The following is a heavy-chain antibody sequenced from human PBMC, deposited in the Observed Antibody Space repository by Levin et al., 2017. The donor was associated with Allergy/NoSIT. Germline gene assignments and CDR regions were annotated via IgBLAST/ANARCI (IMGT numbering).Heavy chain of an antibody. CDR1: GFTFTNYA. V-gene: IGHV3-23*01. D-gene: IGHD5-18*01. CDR2: ISRSGGST. J-gene: IGHJ4*02. Sequence: GGSLRLSCAASGFTFTNYAMNWIRQSPGMGLEWVSTISRSGGSTYYAGSVRGRFTISRDNSKNTLYLQMNSLTADDTAVYFCTRPSQLWTSRFGYWGQGTLVTVSS. CDR3: TRPSQLWTSRFGY.